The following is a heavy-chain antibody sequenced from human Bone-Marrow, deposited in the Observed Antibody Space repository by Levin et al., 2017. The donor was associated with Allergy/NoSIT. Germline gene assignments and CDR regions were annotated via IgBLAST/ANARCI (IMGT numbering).Heavy chain of an antibody. V-gene: IGHV1-18*01. CDR1: GFTFTNYG. CDR3: ARTGGSFEEAFDM. Sequence: GESLKISCKASGFTFTNYGISWVRQVPGQGLEWMGWISAYNGHTNYAQKFQGRLTMTTDTSTTTAYMELRSLRPDDTAMFYCARTGGSFEEAFDMWGQGTMVTVAS. D-gene: IGHD7-27*01. CDR2: ISAYNGHT. J-gene: IGHJ3*02.